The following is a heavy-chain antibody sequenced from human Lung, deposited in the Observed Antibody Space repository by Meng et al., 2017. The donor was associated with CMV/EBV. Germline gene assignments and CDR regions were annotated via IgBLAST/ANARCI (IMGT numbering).Heavy chain of an antibody. D-gene: IGHD3-22*01. CDR1: SNT. CDR3: ARDVGYYDSSGYYSPIFDY. CDR2: ISYDGSNK. J-gene: IGHJ4*02. V-gene: IGHV3-30-3*01. Sequence: SNTLHWVRQAPGKGLEWVAVISYDGSNKDYADSVKGRFTISRDNSKNTLYLQMNSLRAEDTAVYYCARDVGYYDSSGYYSPIFDYWGQGTLVTVSS.